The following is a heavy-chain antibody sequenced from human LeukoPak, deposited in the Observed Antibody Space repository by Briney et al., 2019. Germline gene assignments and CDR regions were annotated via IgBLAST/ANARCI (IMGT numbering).Heavy chain of an antibody. CDR2: IGTAGDT. V-gene: IGHV3-13*01. J-gene: IGHJ5*02. CDR3: ARGGRYCSSTSCYYWFDP. Sequence: GGSLRLSCAASGFTFSSYDMHWVRQATGKGLERVSAIGTAGDTYYPGSVKGRFTISRENAKNSLYLQMNSLRAEDTAVYYCARGGRYCSSTSCYYWFDPWGQGTLVTVSS. CDR1: GFTFSSYD. D-gene: IGHD2-2*01.